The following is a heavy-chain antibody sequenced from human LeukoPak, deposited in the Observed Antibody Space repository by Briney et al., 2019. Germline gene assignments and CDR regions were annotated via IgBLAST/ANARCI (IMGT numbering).Heavy chain of an antibody. Sequence: SRTLSLTCAISGDRVSNNTAAWNWIRQSPSRGLEWLGRTYYMSKWFNDYAVSVKSRITINPDTSKNQFSLQLNSVTPDDTAVYYCARGMSVVAATRNVWFDPWGQGTLVTVSS. CDR3: ARGMSVVAATRNVWFDP. CDR2: TYYMSKWFN. J-gene: IGHJ5*02. D-gene: IGHD2-15*01. V-gene: IGHV6-1*01. CDR1: GDRVSNNTAA.